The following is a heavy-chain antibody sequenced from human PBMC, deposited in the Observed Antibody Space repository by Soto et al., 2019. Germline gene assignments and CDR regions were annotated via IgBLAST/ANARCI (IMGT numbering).Heavy chain of an antibody. J-gene: IGHJ4*02. Sequence: QVQLVESGGGVVQPGGSLRLSCAASGFSFSNFPMHWFRQAPGKGLEWVAVMSFDGITTYYADSVKGRFTVSRDNSQNTLYLRVNSLRDEDTAVYFLAREGPDAFRSSWHFDYWGQGTLVTVSS. V-gene: IGHV3-30-3*01. D-gene: IGHD3-3*01. CDR2: MSFDGITT. CDR1: GFSFSNFP. CDR3: AREGPDAFRSSWHFDY.